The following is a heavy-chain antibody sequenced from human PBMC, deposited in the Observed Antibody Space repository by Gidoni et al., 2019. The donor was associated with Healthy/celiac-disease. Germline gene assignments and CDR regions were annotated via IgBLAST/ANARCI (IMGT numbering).Heavy chain of an antibody. CDR2: ISYDGSNK. J-gene: IGHJ4*02. CDR1: GFTFSSYG. V-gene: IGHV3-30*18. CDR3: AKAAYSSGWYAGH. D-gene: IGHD6-19*01. Sequence: QVQLVESGGGVVQPGRSLRLSCAASGFTFSSYGMHWVRQAPGEGLEGVAVISYDGSNKYYADSVKGRFTISRDNSKNTLYLQMNSLRAEDTAVYYCAKAAYSSGWYAGHWGQGTLVTVSS.